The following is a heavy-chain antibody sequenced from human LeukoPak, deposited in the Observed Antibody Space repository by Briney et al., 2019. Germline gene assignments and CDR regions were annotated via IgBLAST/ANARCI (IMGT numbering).Heavy chain of an antibody. J-gene: IGHJ5*02. CDR3: ATGGSRSSTWFDP. D-gene: IGHD6-6*01. Sequence: PGGSLRLSCATSGFTFSNYEMNWVRQAPAKGLEWVGRIKSKTDGGTVDYAAPVKGRFTISRDDSKNTLYLQMNSLKTEDTAVYYCATGGSRSSTWFDPWGQGTLVTVSS. CDR1: GFTFSNYE. CDR2: IKSKTDGGTV. V-gene: IGHV3-15*01.